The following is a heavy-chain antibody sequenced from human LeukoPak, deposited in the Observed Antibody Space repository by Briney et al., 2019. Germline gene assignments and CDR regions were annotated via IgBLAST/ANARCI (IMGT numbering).Heavy chain of an antibody. V-gene: IGHV1-46*01. CDR2: INPSGGST. Sequence: ASVKVSCKASGYTFTSYYMHWVRQAPGQGLEWMGIINPSGGSTSYAQKFQGRVTMTRDISTSTDYMELSSLRSEDTAVYYCAREITSDYYDSSGYLIYWGQGTLVTVSS. D-gene: IGHD3-22*01. CDR3: AREITSDYYDSSGYLIY. CDR1: GYTFTSYY. J-gene: IGHJ4*02.